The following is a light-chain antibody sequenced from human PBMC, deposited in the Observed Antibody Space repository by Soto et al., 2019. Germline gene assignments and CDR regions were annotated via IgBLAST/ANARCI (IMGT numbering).Light chain of an antibody. V-gene: IGKV3-11*01. Sequence: EIVLTQSPATLSLSPGERATLSCRASQSVSSYLAWYQQKPGQAPRLLIYDASNRATGIPARFSGSGSGTDFTLTISSLEPEDFAVYYCQQYSNRPPATFGQGTKVDIK. CDR2: DAS. J-gene: IGKJ1*01. CDR3: QQYSNRPPAT. CDR1: QSVSSY.